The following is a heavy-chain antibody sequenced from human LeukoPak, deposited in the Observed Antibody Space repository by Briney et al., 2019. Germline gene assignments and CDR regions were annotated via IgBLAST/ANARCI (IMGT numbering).Heavy chain of an antibody. CDR2: IYYSGST. Sequence: SETLSLTCTVSGGSISSGGYYWSWIRQHPGKGLEWIGYIYYSGSTNYNPSLKSRVTISVDTSKNQFSLKLSSVTAADTAVYYCARDYSSSWYRGLARFDYWGQGTLVTVSS. CDR1: GGSISSGGYY. V-gene: IGHV4-31*03. CDR3: ARDYSSSWYRGLARFDY. D-gene: IGHD6-13*01. J-gene: IGHJ4*02.